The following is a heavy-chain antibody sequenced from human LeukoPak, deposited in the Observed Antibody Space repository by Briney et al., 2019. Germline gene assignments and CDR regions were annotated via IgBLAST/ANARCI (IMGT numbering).Heavy chain of an antibody. CDR3: ARDRNSDFWSGYYTNYCDY. CDR1: GFTLSTYW. CDR2: IKQDGSEK. D-gene: IGHD3-3*01. Sequence: GGSLRLSCAASGFTLSTYWVNWVRHAPGKGLEWVATIKQDGSEKYYVDSVKGRFTISRDNAKNSLYLQMNSLRAEDTAVYYCARDRNSDFWSGYYTNYCDYWGQGTLVTVSS. J-gene: IGHJ4*02. V-gene: IGHV3-7*01.